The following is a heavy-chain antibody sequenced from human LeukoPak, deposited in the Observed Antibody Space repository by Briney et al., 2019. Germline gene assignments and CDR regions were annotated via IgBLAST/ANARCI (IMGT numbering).Heavy chain of an antibody. D-gene: IGHD6-19*01. V-gene: IGHV3-64*01. Sequence: GGSLRLSCAASGFTFSSYAMHWVRQAPGKGLEYVSAISSKGGSTYHAKSVKGRFSISRDNSKNTLYLKMGSLRPEDMAVYYCARNWGYSSCWSPFDIWGQGTMVTVSS. CDR2: ISSKGGST. J-gene: IGHJ3*02. CDR1: GFTFSSYA. CDR3: ARNWGYSSCWSPFDI.